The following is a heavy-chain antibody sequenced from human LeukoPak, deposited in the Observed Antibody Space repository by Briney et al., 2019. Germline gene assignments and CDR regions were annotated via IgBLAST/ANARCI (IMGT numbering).Heavy chain of an antibody. CDR1: GFTFSSYD. CDR3: SRVGSSGWPNYFDY. V-gene: IGHV3-13*04. CDR2: IGTSGDT. J-gene: IGHJ4*02. Sequence: GGSLRLSCAASGFTFSSYDMHWVRHATGKGLEWVSVIGTSGDTYYAGSVKGRFTISRENAKNSLYLQMNSLTAENTAVYFCSRVGSSGWPNYFDYWGQGTLVTVSS. D-gene: IGHD6-19*01.